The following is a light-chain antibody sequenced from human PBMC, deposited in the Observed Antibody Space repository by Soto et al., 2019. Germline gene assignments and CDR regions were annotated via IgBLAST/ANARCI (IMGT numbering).Light chain of an antibody. Sequence: QSVLTQPPSVSEAPRQRGTISCSGSSSNIGNNAVNWYQQPPGKAPKLLIYYDDLLPSGVSDRFSGSKSGTSASLAISGLQSEDEADYYCAAWDDSLNGVVFGGGTKLTVL. CDR3: AAWDDSLNGVV. J-gene: IGLJ2*01. CDR2: YDD. V-gene: IGLV1-36*01. CDR1: SSNIGNNA.